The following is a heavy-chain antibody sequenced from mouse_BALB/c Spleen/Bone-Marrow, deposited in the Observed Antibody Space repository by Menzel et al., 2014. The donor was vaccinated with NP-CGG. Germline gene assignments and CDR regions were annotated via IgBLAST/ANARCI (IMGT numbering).Heavy chain of an antibody. CDR3: AGNYWYFDV. J-gene: IGHJ1*01. D-gene: IGHD2-1*01. CDR1: GYSITSDYA. CDR2: ISYSGST. Sequence: EVQLQQSGPGLVKPSQSLSLTCTVTGYSITSDYAWNWIRQFPGNKLEWMGYISYSGSTSYNPSLKSRISITRDTSKNQFFLQLNSVTTEDTATYYCAGNYWYFDVWGAGTTVTASS. V-gene: IGHV3-2*02.